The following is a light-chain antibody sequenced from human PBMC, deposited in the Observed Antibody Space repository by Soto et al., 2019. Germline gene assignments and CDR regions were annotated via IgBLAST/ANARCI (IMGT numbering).Light chain of an antibody. J-gene: IGKJ4*01. CDR1: QSVSSN. CDR2: GAS. CDR3: QQRSNWPPLT. Sequence: EIVLTQSPATLSVSPGERATLSCRASQSVSSNLAWYRQKPGQAPRLLIYGASTRATGIPARFSGSGSGTEFTLTISSLQSEDFAVYYYQQRSNWPPLTFGGGTKVDIK. V-gene: IGKV3-15*01.